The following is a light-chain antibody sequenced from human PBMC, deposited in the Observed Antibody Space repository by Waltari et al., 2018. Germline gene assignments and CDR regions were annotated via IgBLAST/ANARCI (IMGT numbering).Light chain of an antibody. V-gene: IGLV1-44*01. Sequence: QSVLTQPPSASGTPGQTVTISCPGRFGSNTLNWHRQFPGTAPRLLIFYNKQRPSGVPDRFSASRSATSASLAISGLQPEDEADYYCEAWDDSLSGRLFGGGTRLTVL. CDR2: YNK. J-gene: IGLJ3*02. CDR1: FGSNT. CDR3: EAWDDSLSGRL.